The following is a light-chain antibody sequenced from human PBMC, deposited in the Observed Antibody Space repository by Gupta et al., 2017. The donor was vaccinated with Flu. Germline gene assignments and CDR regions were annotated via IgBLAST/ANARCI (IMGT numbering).Light chain of an antibody. CDR2: GAS. Sequence: ILSASPGERATLSCRASQTINTNLAWYQQKPGQAPRLLIFGASTRATAVPVRFSGSGSGTEFTLTISSLQSEDFAVYYCQQYKNWPPMYTFGQGTTLEI. J-gene: IGKJ2*01. CDR1: QTINTN. CDR3: QQYKNWPPMYT. V-gene: IGKV3-15*01.